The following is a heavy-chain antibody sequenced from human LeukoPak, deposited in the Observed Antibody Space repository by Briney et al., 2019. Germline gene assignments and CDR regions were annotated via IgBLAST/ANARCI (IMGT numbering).Heavy chain of an antibody. J-gene: IGHJ4*02. CDR3: ARDPAVAGTEDYFDY. D-gene: IGHD6-19*01. Sequence: GGPLRLSCAASGFTFSSYWMNWVRQAPGKGLEWVAVISYDGSNKYYADSVKGRFTISRDNSKNTLYLQMNSLRAEDTAVYYCARDPAVAGTEDYFDYWGQGTLVTVSS. CDR1: GFTFSSYW. V-gene: IGHV3-30-3*01. CDR2: ISYDGSNK.